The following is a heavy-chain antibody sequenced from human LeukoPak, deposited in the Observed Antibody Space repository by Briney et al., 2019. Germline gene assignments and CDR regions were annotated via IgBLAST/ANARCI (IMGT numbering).Heavy chain of an antibody. CDR2: ISGYNGNT. D-gene: IGHD3-3*01. CDR3: AILRGVVPRGY. CDR1: GYTFSSYA. V-gene: IGHV1-18*01. J-gene: IGHJ4*02. Sequence: GASVKVSCKASGYTFSSYAISWVRQAPGQGHEWMGWISGYNGNTNYAQKLQGRVTMTTDTSTSTAYMELRSLRSDDTAVYYCAILRGVVPRGYWGQGTLVTVSS.